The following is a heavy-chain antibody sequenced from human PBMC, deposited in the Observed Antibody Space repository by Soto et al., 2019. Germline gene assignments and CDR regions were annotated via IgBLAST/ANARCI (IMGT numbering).Heavy chain of an antibody. CDR2: ISSSSSYI. J-gene: IGHJ5*02. Sequence: GGSLRLSCAASGFTFSSYSMNWVRQAPGKGLEWVSSISSSSSYIYYADSVKGRFTISRDNAKNSLYLQMNSLRAEDTAVYYCARTPNAEWFGELLNNWFDPWGQGTLVTVSS. CDR1: GFTFSSYS. D-gene: IGHD3-10*01. V-gene: IGHV3-21*01. CDR3: ARTPNAEWFGELLNNWFDP.